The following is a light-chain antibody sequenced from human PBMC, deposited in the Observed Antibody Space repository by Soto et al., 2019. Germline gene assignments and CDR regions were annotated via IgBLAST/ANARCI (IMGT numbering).Light chain of an antibody. CDR2: QAS. V-gene: IGKV1-5*03. CDR3: QHYNSYPWT. CDR1: QSISTW. Sequence: DIQMTQSPSTLSASVGDRVTITCRASQSISTWLVWYQQRPGNAPKLLIYQASSLERGVPSRFSGSGSGTEFTLTISSLQPDDFASYYCQHYNSYPWTFGHGTKVDI. J-gene: IGKJ1*01.